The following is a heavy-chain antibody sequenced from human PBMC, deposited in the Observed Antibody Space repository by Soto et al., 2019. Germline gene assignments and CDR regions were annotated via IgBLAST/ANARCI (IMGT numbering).Heavy chain of an antibody. V-gene: IGHV3-23*01. Sequence: GGSLRLSCAASGFTCSNHAMNWVRQSPGKGLEWVSGITARGGEAYYADSVRGRFTISRDNSKNTLSLQMTGLRGEDSARYYCTKDDYDFWSGYFSFWGQGTPVTVSS. CDR3: TKDDYDFWSGYFSF. J-gene: IGHJ4*01. CDR1: GFTCSNHA. D-gene: IGHD3-3*01. CDR2: ITARGGEA.